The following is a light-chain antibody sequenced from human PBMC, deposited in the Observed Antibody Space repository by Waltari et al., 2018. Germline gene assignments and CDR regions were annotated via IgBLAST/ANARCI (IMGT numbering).Light chain of an antibody. Sequence: QSALTQPASVSGSLGQSITISCTGTSSDVGSYNLVSWYQQHPGKAPKLMIYEGSKRSSGVSNRFSGAKSGNTASLTISGLQAEDEADYYCCSYAGSSIYVVFGGGTKLTVL. CDR2: EGS. J-gene: IGLJ2*01. V-gene: IGLV2-23*01. CDR3: CSYAGSSIYVV. CDR1: SSDVGSYNL.